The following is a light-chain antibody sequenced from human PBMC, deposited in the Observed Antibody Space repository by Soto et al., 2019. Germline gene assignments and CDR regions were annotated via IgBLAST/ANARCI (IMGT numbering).Light chain of an antibody. CDR1: QGISSA. J-gene: IGKJ5*01. CDR3: QQLETYPLT. Sequence: AIQVTQSPSSLSASVGDTVTITCRASQGISSAFAWYQQKPGKVPRLLIYDVFNLQSGVPSRFSGSGSGTDFTLTISLLQPEDFATYYCQQLETYPLTFGQGTRLEVK. CDR2: DVF. V-gene: IGKV1-13*02.